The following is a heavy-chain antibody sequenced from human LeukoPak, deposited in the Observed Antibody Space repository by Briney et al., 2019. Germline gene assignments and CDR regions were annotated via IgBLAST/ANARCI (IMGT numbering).Heavy chain of an antibody. CDR2: IVVGSGNT. CDR1: GFTFTSSA. CDR3: AADPGGYDSSGYYLWNWFDP. J-gene: IGHJ5*02. D-gene: IGHD3-22*01. V-gene: IGHV1-58*02. Sequence: TSVKVSCKASGFTFTSSAMQWVRQARGQRLDWIGWIVVGSGNTNYAQKFQERVTINRDMSTSTAYMELSSLRSEDTAVYYCAADPGGYDSSGYYLWNWFDPWGQGTLVTVSS.